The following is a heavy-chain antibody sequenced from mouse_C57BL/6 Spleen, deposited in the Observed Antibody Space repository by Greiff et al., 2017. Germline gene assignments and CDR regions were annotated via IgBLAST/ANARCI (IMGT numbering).Heavy chain of an antibody. CDR1: GYTFTSYW. D-gene: IGHD1-1*01. J-gene: IGHJ2*01. CDR2: INPSSGYT. V-gene: IGHV1-7*01. Sequence: QVQLKESGAELAKPGASVKLSCKASGYTFTSYWMHWVKQRPGQGLEWIGYINPSSGYTKYNQKFKDKATLTADNSSSTAYMQLSSLTYEDSAVYYCARDYGSSFDYWGQGTTLTVSS. CDR3: ARDYGSSFDY.